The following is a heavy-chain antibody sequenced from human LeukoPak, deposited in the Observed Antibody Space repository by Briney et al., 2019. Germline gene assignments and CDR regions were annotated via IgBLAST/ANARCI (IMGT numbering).Heavy chain of an antibody. D-gene: IGHD5-24*01. Sequence: ASVKVSCKASGYIFTSYYMHWVRQAPGEGLEWMGIINSSGGSTSYAQKFQGRVTMTRDMSTSTVYMELSSLRSEDTAVYYCAKDDAWLQYGTWGRGTLVTVSS. CDR3: AKDDAWLQYGT. CDR2: INSSGGST. CDR1: GYIFTSYY. J-gene: IGHJ5*02. V-gene: IGHV1-46*01.